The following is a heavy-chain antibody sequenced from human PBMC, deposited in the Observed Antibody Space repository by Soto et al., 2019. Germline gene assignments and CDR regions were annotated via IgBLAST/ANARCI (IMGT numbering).Heavy chain of an antibody. CDR3: ARACYGSSGYYCNY. CDR2: MNPNSGNT. CDR1: GYTFTSCD. J-gene: IGHJ4*02. Sequence: ASVKVSCKASGYTFTSCDINWVRQATGQGLEWMGCMNPNSGNTGYAQNFQGRVMMTRNTSISTAYMELCSLRSEDTAVYYCARACYGSSGYYCNYWCQGTLVPVYS. D-gene: IGHD3-22*01. V-gene: IGHV1-8*01.